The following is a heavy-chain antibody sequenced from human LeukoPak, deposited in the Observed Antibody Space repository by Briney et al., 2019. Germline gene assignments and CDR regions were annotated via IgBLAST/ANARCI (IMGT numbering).Heavy chain of an antibody. Sequence: SETLSLTCAVYGGSFNGYYWSGLGQPPGKGRAWVGEIKHSGSTNYKPPLKSRVTISVDTSKNQFSLKPSSVPAADTAVYYCARYRYYYYYGMDVWGQGTTVTVPS. CDR1: GGSFNGYY. D-gene: IGHD3-16*02. CDR3: ARYRYYYYYGMDV. J-gene: IGHJ6*02. CDR2: IKHSGST. V-gene: IGHV4-34*01.